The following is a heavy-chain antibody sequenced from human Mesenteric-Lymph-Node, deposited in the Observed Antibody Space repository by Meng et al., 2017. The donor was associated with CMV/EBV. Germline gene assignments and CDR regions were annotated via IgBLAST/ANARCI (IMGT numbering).Heavy chain of an antibody. CDR1: GGTFDTKA. D-gene: IGHD1-1*01. CDR2: IIPMFGTA. V-gene: IGHV1-69*01. J-gene: IGHJ5*02. CDR3: ARDGGAWNFDH. Sequence: KPSGGTFDTKAVNWVRQAPGQGLEWMGGIIPMFGTANYAQKFQGRVTITADESTSTVYMEMSSLTSEDTAVYYCARDGGAWNFDHWGQGTLVTVSS.